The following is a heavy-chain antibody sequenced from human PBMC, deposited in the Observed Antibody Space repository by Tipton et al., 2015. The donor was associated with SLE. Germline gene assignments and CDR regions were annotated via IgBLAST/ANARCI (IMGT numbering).Heavy chain of an antibody. CDR3: ARVVGSGWLNWFDP. Sequence: TLSLTCAVSGYSITSSYYWGWIRQPPGKGLESIGRIYHTGSTYYNPSLKSRVTISVDTSKNQFSLKLSSVTAADTAVYYCARVVGSGWLNWFDPWGQGTLVTVSS. CDR1: GYSITSSYY. J-gene: IGHJ5*02. CDR2: IYHTGST. V-gene: IGHV4-38-2*01. D-gene: IGHD6-19*01.